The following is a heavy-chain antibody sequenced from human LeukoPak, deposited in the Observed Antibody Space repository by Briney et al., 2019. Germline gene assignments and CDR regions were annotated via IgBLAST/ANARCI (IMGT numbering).Heavy chain of an antibody. J-gene: IGHJ6*02. Sequence: SETLSLTCAVYGGSFSGYYWSWIRQPPGKGLEWIGEINHSGSTNYNPSLKSRVTISVDTSKNQFSLKLSSVTAADTAVYYCARGRYSSSWYGRPPYYGMDVWGQGTTATVSS. D-gene: IGHD6-13*01. CDR3: ARGRYSSSWYGRPPYYGMDV. CDR2: INHSGST. CDR1: GGSFSGYY. V-gene: IGHV4-34*01.